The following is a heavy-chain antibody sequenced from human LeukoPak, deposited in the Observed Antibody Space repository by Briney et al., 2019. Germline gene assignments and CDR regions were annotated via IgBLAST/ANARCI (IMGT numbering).Heavy chain of an antibody. CDR1: GFTFSGYT. J-gene: IGHJ4*02. CDR2: ISSSSSYI. Sequence: GGSLRLSCAASGFTFSGYTMNWVRQAPGKGLEWVSSISSSSSYIYYADSVKGRFTISRDNAKNSLYLQMNSLRAEDTAVYYCARDQRSGSYPYYFDYWGQGTLVTVSS. V-gene: IGHV3-21*01. D-gene: IGHD1-26*01. CDR3: ARDQRSGSYPYYFDY.